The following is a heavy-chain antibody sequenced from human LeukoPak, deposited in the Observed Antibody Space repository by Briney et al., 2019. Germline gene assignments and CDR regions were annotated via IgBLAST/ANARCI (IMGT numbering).Heavy chain of an antibody. CDR3: ARHDCTSITCWEFDP. D-gene: IGHD2-2*01. CDR1: GGSISSYY. J-gene: IGHJ5*02. V-gene: IGHV4-39*01. CDR2: IFYSGNT. Sequence: SETLSLTCTVSGGSISSYYWGWIRQPPGEGLEWIGSIFYSGNTYYNPSLRSRVTISVDTSKNQFSLRLSSVTATDTAVYYCARHDCTSITCWEFDPWGQGTLVTVSS.